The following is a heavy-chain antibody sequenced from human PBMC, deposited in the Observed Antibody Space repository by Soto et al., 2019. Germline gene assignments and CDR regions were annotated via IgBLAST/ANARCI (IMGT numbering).Heavy chain of an antibody. CDR3: ARDSAFSFDY. J-gene: IGHJ4*02. CDR1: GFTFNSYG. Sequence: GGSLRLSCAASGFTFNSYGMHWVRQAPGKGLEWVSYIRSSDRTIYYADSVKGRFTISSDNAENSLYLQMNSLRAEDTAVYYCARDSAFSFDYWGQGALVTVSS. CDR2: IRSSDRTI. V-gene: IGHV3-48*01.